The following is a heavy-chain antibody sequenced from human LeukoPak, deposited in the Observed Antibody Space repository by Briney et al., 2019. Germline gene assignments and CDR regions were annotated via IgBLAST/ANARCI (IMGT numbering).Heavy chain of an antibody. Sequence: SETLSLTCTVSGGSISSGDYYWSWIRQPPGKGLEWIGYIYYSGSTYYNPSLKSRVTTSVDTSKNQFSLKLSSVTAADTAVYYCARVMATFYYYYMDVWGKGTTVTVSS. D-gene: IGHD5-12*01. CDR2: IYYSGST. V-gene: IGHV4-30-4*08. CDR3: ARVMATFYYYYMDV. CDR1: GGSISSGDYY. J-gene: IGHJ6*03.